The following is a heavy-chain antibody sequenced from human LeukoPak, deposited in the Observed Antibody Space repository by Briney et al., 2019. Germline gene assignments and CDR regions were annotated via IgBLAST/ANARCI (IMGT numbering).Heavy chain of an antibody. Sequence: ASQTLSLTCTVSGGSISSGSYYWSWIRQPPGKGLEWIGRIFTSGSTNYKPSLKSRVTISVDTSKNQFSLKLNSVTAADTAVYYCARDWGLRSGLYYYMDVWGKGTTVTVSS. J-gene: IGHJ6*03. CDR1: GGSISSGSYY. CDR2: IFTSGST. V-gene: IGHV4-61*02. D-gene: IGHD3-3*01. CDR3: ARDWGLRSGLYYYMDV.